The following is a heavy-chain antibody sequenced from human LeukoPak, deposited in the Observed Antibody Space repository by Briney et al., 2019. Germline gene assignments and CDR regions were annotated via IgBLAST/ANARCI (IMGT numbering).Heavy chain of an antibody. J-gene: IGHJ4*02. CDR2: ISSSSRYI. Sequence: PGGSLRLSCAASGFTFSSYSMNWVRQAPGKGLEWVSSISSSSRYIYYADSVKGRFTISRDKAKNSLYLQMNSLRAEDTAIYYCAREGMVATFDYWGQGTLVTVSS. D-gene: IGHD5-12*01. V-gene: IGHV3-21*01. CDR1: GFTFSSYS. CDR3: AREGMVATFDY.